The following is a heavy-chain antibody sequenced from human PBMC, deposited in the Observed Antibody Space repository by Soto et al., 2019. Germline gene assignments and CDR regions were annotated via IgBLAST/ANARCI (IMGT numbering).Heavy chain of an antibody. Sequence: QVQLVQSGAEVKEPGSSVKVFCKASGGTFSSYSISWVRQAPGQGLEWMGRIIPILGIASYAQKFQGRVTITADKSTSTAYMEVSSLRSEDTAVFYCAEEPRRVDCSGRSCYNFFDYWGQGTLVTVSS. J-gene: IGHJ4*02. CDR3: AEEPRRVDCSGRSCYNFFDY. V-gene: IGHV1-69*02. D-gene: IGHD2-15*01. CDR1: GGTFSSYS. CDR2: IIPILGIA.